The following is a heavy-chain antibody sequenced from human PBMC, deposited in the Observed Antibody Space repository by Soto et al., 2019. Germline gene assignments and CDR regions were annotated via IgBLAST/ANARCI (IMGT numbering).Heavy chain of an antibody. CDR3: AHRLTANSGSDV. Sequence: SGPTLVNPTHTLTRTCTFSGFSLTSVVVGVGWIRQPPGEALEWLALIYWNDEQYYNPSLRNRLTITRDTSKKQVVLTMTNMDPVDKATYYCAHRLTANSGSDVWGQGTTVTVSS. V-gene: IGHV2-5*01. CDR1: GFSLTSVVVG. CDR2: IYWNDEQ. D-gene: IGHD2-15*01. J-gene: IGHJ6*02.